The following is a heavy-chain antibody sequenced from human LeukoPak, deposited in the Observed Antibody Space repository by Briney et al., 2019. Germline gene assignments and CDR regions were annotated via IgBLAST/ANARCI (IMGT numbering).Heavy chain of an antibody. V-gene: IGHV4-34*01. CDR2: INHSGST. Sequence: PSETLSLTCAVYGGAFSGYYWSWIRQPPGKGLEWIGEINHSGSTNYNPSLKSRVTISVDTSKNQFSLKLSSVTAADTAVYYCARSYYYGSGSYVLAFDYWGQGTLVTVSS. CDR3: ARSYYYGSGSYVLAFDY. D-gene: IGHD3-10*01. CDR1: GGAFSGYY. J-gene: IGHJ4*02.